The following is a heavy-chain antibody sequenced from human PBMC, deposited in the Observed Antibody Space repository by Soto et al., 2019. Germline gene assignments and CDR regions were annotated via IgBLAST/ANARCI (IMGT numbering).Heavy chain of an antibody. D-gene: IGHD6-19*01. CDR1: GFTFSSYA. Sequence: PGGSLRLSCAASGFTFSSYAMSWVRQAPGKGLEWVSAISGSGGSTYYADSVKGRFTISRDNSKNTLYLQMNSLRAEDTAVYYCAIDLEQWLELGFDDWGPGTLVTVFS. CDR3: AIDLEQWLELGFDD. V-gene: IGHV3-23*01. J-gene: IGHJ4*02. CDR2: ISGSGGST.